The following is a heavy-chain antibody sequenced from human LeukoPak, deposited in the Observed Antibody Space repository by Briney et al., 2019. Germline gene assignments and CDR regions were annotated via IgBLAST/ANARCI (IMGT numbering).Heavy chain of an antibody. J-gene: IGHJ3*02. CDR1: GFTFSSYA. V-gene: IGHV3-64*01. Sequence: GGSLRLSCAASGFTFSSYAMHWVRQAPGKGLEYVSAISSNGGSTYYANSVKGRFTISRDNSKNTLYLQMGSLRAEDMAVYYCAKSFPWLQLGTAAFDIWGQGTMVTVSS. D-gene: IGHD5-24*01. CDR2: ISSNGGST. CDR3: AKSFPWLQLGTAAFDI.